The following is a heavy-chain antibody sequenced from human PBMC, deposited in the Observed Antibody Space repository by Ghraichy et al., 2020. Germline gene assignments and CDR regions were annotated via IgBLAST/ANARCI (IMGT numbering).Heavy chain of an antibody. CDR1: GFTFSSYA. D-gene: IGHD6-19*01. CDR3: AKSPSGWVYDAFDM. Sequence: GGSLRLSCAASGFTFSSYAMSWVRQAPGKGLEWVSVISGSGGSTYYADSVKGRFTISRDNSKKTLYLQMNSLRAEDMAVYYCAKSPSGWVYDAFDMWGQGTMVTVSS. V-gene: IGHV3-23*01. CDR2: ISGSGGST. J-gene: IGHJ3*02.